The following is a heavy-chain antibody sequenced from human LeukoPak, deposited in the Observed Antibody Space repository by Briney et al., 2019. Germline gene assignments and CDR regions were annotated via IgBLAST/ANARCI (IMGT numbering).Heavy chain of an antibody. Sequence: SETLSLTCTVSGDSISGYYWSWIRQPPGKGLEWIGYIHYSGSSNYSPSLKRRLTMPVDTSKNQLSLKLSSATAADTAVYYCARIGGIDVWGQGTLVTVSS. CDR2: IHYSGSS. V-gene: IGHV4-59*01. D-gene: IGHD3-16*01. CDR1: GDSISGYY. CDR3: ARIGGIDV. J-gene: IGHJ5*02.